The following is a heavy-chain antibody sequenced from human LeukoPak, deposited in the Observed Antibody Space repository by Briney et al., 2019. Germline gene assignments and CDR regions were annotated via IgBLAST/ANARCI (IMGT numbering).Heavy chain of an antibody. CDR2: IYYSGRT. J-gene: IGHJ3*02. D-gene: IGHD3-22*01. CDR3: ARDKDYFDSGGAFDI. V-gene: IGHV4-30-4*02. CDR1: GGSVSSSDYY. Sequence: SETLSLTCTVSGGSVSSSDYYWSWIRQPPGKGLEWIGYIYYSGRTYYNPSLKSRVTMSVDTSKSQFSLKLSSVTAADTAVYYCARDKDYFDSGGAFDIWGQGTMVTVSS.